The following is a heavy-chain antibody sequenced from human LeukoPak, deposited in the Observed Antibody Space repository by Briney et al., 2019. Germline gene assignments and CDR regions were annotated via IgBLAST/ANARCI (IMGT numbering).Heavy chain of an antibody. CDR3: ARGNWNYAYFDY. CDR2: INPSGGST. D-gene: IGHD1-7*01. J-gene: IGHJ4*02. V-gene: IGHV1-46*01. Sequence: ASVKVSCKASGYTFTGYYMHWVRQAPGQGLEWMGIINPSGGSTSYAQKFQGRVTMTRDMSTSTVYMELSSLRSEDTAVYYCARGNWNYAYFDYWGQGTLVTVSS. CDR1: GYTFTGYY.